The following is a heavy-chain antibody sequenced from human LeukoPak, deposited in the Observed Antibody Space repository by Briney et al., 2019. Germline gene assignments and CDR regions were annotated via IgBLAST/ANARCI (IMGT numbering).Heavy chain of an antibody. CDR2: IYSGGTT. V-gene: IGHV3-53*01. Sequence: GGSLRLSCAASGFTVSTNYMSWVRQAPGKGLEWVSVIYSGGTTYYADSVKGRFTISRDKSKNTLYLQMNSLRAEDTAMYYCASPTSGQSFDIWGQGTMVAVSS. J-gene: IGHJ3*02. D-gene: IGHD6-19*01. CDR1: GFTVSTNY. CDR3: ASPTSGQSFDI.